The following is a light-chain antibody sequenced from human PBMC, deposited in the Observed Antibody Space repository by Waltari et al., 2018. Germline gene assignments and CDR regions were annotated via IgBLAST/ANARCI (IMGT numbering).Light chain of an antibody. CDR3: ASFAGSNTL. CDR1: STAIGVDNF. CDR2: EVS. J-gene: IGLJ2*01. V-gene: IGLV2-8*01. Sequence: QSALTQPPSASGPPGQSVTISCPGTSTAIGVDNFVYWYQQHPGQAPKPLIYEVSERPSGVPDRFSGSKSGITASLTVFGLQTEDEADYYCASFAGSNTLFGGGTKLTVL.